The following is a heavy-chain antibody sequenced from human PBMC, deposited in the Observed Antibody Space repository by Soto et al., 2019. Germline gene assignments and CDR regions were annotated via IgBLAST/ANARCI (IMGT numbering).Heavy chain of an antibody. J-gene: IGHJ4*02. CDR1: DGSVRSCSYY. CDR2: IYYSGTT. Sequence: SETLXLTFTVSDGSVRSCSYYWSWIRQPPGKGLEWIGYIYYSGTTNYNPSLKSRVTISVDTSKNQFSLKLSSVTAADTAVYYCARVEDYGDYFDYWGQGTLVTVSS. V-gene: IGHV4-61*01. D-gene: IGHD4-17*01. CDR3: ARVEDYGDYFDY.